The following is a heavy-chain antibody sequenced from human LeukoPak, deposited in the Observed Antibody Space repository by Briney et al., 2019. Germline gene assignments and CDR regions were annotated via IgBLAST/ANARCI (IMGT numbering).Heavy chain of an antibody. CDR3: AKESSGSHFDY. CDR1: GFTFSSYG. J-gene: IGHJ4*02. CDR2: ISYDGSNK. V-gene: IGHV3-30*18. Sequence: GGSLRLSCAASGFTFSSYGMHWVRQAPGEGLEWVAVISYDGSNKYYADSVKGRFTISRDNSKNTLYLQMNSLRAEDTAVYYCAKESSGSHFDYWGQGTLVTVSS. D-gene: IGHD1-26*01.